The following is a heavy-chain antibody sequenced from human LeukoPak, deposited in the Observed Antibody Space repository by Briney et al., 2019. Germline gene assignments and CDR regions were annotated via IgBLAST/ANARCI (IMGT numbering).Heavy chain of an antibody. J-gene: IGHJ4*02. D-gene: IGHD3-22*01. Sequence: SGGSLRLSCAASGFTFSNAWMNWVRQAPGKGLEWVSSISSSSSYIYYADSVKGRFTISRDNAKNSLYLQMNSLRAEDTAVYYCARADSSGYYYFDYWGQGTLVTVSS. CDR1: GFTFSNAW. CDR3: ARADSSGYYYFDY. CDR2: ISSSSSYI. V-gene: IGHV3-21*01.